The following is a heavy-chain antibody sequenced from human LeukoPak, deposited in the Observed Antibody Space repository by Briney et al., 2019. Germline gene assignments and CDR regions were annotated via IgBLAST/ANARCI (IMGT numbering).Heavy chain of an antibody. Sequence: GGSLRLSCAASGFTFSNFAMSWVRQAPGKGLEWVSAICGSGGSTYYADSVKGRFTISRDNSKNALFLQMNSLRAEDTAVYYCAKSGPYCSSTSCNYFDYWGQGTLVTVSS. CDR2: ICGSGGST. CDR3: AKSGPYCSSTSCNYFDY. J-gene: IGHJ4*02. D-gene: IGHD2-2*01. CDR1: GFTFSNFA. V-gene: IGHV3-23*01.